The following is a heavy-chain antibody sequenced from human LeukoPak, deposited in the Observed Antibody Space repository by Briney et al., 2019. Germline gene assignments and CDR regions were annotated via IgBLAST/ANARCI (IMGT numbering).Heavy chain of an antibody. V-gene: IGHV4-30-2*01. J-gene: IGHJ3*02. Sequence: PSQTLSLTCTVSGGSISSGGYYWSWIRQPPGKGLEWIGYIYHSGSTYYNPSLKSRVTVSVDRSKNQFSLKLSSVTAADTAVYYCARDQAAAGTLQSGDAFDIWGQGTMVTVSS. CDR1: GGSISSGGYY. D-gene: IGHD6-13*01. CDR3: ARDQAAAGTLQSGDAFDI. CDR2: IYHSGST.